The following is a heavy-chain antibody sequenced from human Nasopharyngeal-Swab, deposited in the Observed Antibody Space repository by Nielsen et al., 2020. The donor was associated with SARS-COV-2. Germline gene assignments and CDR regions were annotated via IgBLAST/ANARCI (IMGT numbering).Heavy chain of an antibody. D-gene: IGHD1-26*01. CDR1: GFTFDDYA. CDR2: ISWNSGSI. Sequence: SLKISCAASGFTFDDYAMHWVRQAPGKGLEWVSGISWNSGSIGYADSVKGRFTISRDNAKNSLYLQMNSLRAEDTAVYYCAADSGSYFGYYYYGMDVWGQGTTVTVSS. V-gene: IGHV3-9*01. J-gene: IGHJ6*02. CDR3: AADSGSYFGYYYYGMDV.